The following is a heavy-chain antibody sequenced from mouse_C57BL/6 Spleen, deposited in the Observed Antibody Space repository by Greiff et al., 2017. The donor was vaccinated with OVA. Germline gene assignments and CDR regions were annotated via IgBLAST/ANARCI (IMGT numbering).Heavy chain of an antibody. D-gene: IGHD1-1*01. J-gene: IGHJ2*01. CDR2: IYPGSGNT. V-gene: IGHV1-55*01. Sequence: VQLQQPGAELVKPGASVKMSCKASGYTFSSYWMNWVKQRPGKGLEWIGDIYPGSGNTNYNEKFKGKATLTVDTSSSTAYMQLSSLTSEDSAVYYCAGTTVVAMDYWGQGTTLTVSS. CDR3: AGTTVVAMDY. CDR1: GYTFSSYW.